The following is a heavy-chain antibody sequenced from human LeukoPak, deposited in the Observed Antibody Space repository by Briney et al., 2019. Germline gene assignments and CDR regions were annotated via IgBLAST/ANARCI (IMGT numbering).Heavy chain of an antibody. J-gene: IGHJ4*02. V-gene: IGHV3-33*06. D-gene: IGHD3-10*01. Sequence: PGRSLRLSCAASGFTFSTYGMDWVRQAPGKGLEWVAVIWYDGSIKYYADSVKGRFTISRDNSNNTLYLQMNSLRAEDTAVYYCAKDRVSWFGEPIDYWGQGTLVTVSS. CDR1: GFTFSTYG. CDR3: AKDRVSWFGEPIDY. CDR2: IWYDGSIK.